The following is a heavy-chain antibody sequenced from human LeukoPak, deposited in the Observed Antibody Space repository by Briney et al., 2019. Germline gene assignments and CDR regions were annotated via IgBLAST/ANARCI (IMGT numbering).Heavy chain of an antibody. CDR3: ARLDYGLESYYFDH. D-gene: IGHD4-17*01. CDR2: IYHSGST. V-gene: IGHV4-59*12. CDR1: GFTFSNYY. J-gene: IGHJ4*02. Sequence: LRLSCATSGFTFSNYYMSWIRQAPGKGLEWVGYIYHSGSTNYNPSLKSRVSMSVDTSDTQFSLNLSSVTAADTAVYYCARLDYGLESYYFDHWGQGTLVIVSS.